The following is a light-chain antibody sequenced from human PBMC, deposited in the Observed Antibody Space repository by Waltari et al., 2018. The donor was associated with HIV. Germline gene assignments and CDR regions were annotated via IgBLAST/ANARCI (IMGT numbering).Light chain of an antibody. Sequence: IVLTQSPGTLSLSPGERATLSCRASQSVSSSYLAWYQQKPGQAPRLLIYNTSSRATGIPDRFSGSGSGTDFTLTISRLEPEDFAVYYCQQYGSSPQSTFGQGTKLEIK. CDR2: NTS. CDR1: QSVSSSY. J-gene: IGKJ2*02. CDR3: QQYGSSPQST. V-gene: IGKV3-20*01.